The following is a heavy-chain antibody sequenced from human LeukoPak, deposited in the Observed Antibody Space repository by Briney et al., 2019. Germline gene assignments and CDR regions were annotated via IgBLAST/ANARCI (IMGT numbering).Heavy chain of an antibody. D-gene: IGHD5-12*01. CDR3: ARDFWLAG. Sequence: PSETLSLTCTVSGGSISTYYWNWIRQPPGKGLEWIGYIYHSGSTNYNPSLQSRVTISVDTSKNQFSLKLSSVTAADTAVYYCARDFWLAGWGQGTLVTVSS. J-gene: IGHJ4*02. CDR2: IYHSGST. V-gene: IGHV4-59*01. CDR1: GGSISTYY.